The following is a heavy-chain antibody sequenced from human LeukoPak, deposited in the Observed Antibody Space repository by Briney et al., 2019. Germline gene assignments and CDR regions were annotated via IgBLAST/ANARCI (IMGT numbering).Heavy chain of an antibody. D-gene: IGHD6-13*01. V-gene: IGHV1-18*01. CDR3: ARDRWYAFDY. CDR1: GYTFTING. J-gene: IGHJ4*02. CDR2: ISANSGDT. Sequence: ASVKVSCKASGYTFTINGISWVRQAPGRGLEWMGWISANSGDTIYAEKFHGRVTLTRDTSTGTAYMELNSLTYDDTAVYYCARDRWYAFDYWGQGTLVTVSS.